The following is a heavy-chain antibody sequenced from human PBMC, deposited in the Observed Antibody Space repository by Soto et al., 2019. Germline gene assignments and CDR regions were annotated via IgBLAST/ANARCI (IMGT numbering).Heavy chain of an antibody. V-gene: IGHV3-11*01. CDR3: VRSALYTIFGPGYFDY. Sequence: GGSLRLSCAASGFTFSDYYMSWIRQAPGKGLEWVSYISSSGSTIYYADSVKGRFTISRDNAKNSLYLQMNSLRAEDTAVYYCVRSALYTIFGPGYFDYWGQGTLVTVSS. D-gene: IGHD3-3*01. CDR1: GFTFSDYY. CDR2: ISSSGSTI. J-gene: IGHJ4*02.